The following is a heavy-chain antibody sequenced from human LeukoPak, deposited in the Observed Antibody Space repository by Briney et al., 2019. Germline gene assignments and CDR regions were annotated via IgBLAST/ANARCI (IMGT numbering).Heavy chain of an antibody. CDR1: GGSFSGYY. CDR3: ARGRMSYYYDSSGYYFDY. V-gene: IGHV4-34*01. Sequence: KPSETLSLTCAVYGGSFSGYYWSWIRQSPGKGLEWIREINHSGSTNYNPSLKSRVTISVDTSKNQFSLKLSSVTAADTAVYYCARGRMSYYYDSSGYYFDYWGQGTLVTVSS. D-gene: IGHD3-22*01. J-gene: IGHJ4*02. CDR2: INHSGST.